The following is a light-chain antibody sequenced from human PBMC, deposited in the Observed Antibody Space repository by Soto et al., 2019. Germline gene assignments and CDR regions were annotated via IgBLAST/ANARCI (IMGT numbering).Light chain of an antibody. CDR3: AAWDYXRYYG. V-gene: IGLV1-44*01. Sequence: QSVLTQPPSASGTPGQRVTISCSGSSSNIGSNTVNWYQQLPGTAPKLLIYSNNQRPSGVPDRFSGSKSGTSASLAISGLQSEDEADYYCAAWDYXRYYGFGTGTKXTXL. J-gene: IGLJ1*01. CDR2: SNN. CDR1: SSNIGSNT.